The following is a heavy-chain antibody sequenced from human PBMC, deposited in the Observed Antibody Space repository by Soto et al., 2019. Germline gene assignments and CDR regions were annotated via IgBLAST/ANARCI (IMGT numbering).Heavy chain of an antibody. CDR2: ITYTGVST. D-gene: IGHD6-13*01. Sequence: GGSLRLSCAGSEFSFDDYAMSWVRQAPGKGLEWVSSITYTGVSTYYADSVKGRFTISRDNSKDTLYLQMNSLRAGDTAIYYCAKASVWYPYFDSWGQGTLVTVSS. V-gene: IGHV3-23*01. J-gene: IGHJ4*02. CDR3: AKASVWYPYFDS. CDR1: EFSFDDYA.